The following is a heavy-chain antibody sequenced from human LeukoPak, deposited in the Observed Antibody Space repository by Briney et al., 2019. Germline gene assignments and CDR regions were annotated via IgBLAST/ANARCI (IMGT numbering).Heavy chain of an antibody. CDR3: ARRAVYSKAVRYAFDI. CDR2: IYYSGST. V-gene: IGHV4-39*01. J-gene: IGHJ3*02. CDR1: GGSISSSSYY. Sequence: SETLSLTCTVSGGSISSSSYYWRWIRQPPGKGLEWIGSIYYSGSTYYNPSLKSRVTISVDTSKNQFSLKLSSVTAADTAVYYCARRAVYSKAVRYAFDIWRQGTMVTVSS. D-gene: IGHD6-13*01.